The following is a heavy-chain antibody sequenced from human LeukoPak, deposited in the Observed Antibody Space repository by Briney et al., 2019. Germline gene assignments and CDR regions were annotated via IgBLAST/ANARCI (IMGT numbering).Heavy chain of an antibody. CDR1: GYSISSGYY. CDR3: ARGVDTVVSYYYYYMDV. J-gene: IGHJ6*03. V-gene: IGHV4-38-2*01. CDR2: IYHSGST. D-gene: IGHD5-18*01. Sequence: SETLSLTCAVSGYSISSGYYWGWIRPPPGKGLEWIESIYHSGSTYYNPSLKSRVTISVDTSKNQFSLKLSSVTAADTAVYYCARGVDTVVSYYYYYMDVWGKGTTVTVSS.